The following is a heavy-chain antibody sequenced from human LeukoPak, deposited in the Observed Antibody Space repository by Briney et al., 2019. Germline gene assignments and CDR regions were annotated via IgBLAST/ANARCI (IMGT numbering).Heavy chain of an antibody. J-gene: IGHJ4*02. CDR1: GFSLSTSGVG. CDR2: IYWNDDK. V-gene: IGHV2-5*01. CDR3: AHREGYDSSGYHPYFDY. D-gene: IGHD3-22*01. Sequence: SGPTLVNPTQTLTLTCTFFGFSLSTSGVGVGWIRQPPGKALEWLALIYWNDDKRYSPSLKSRLTITKDTSKNQVVLTMTNMDPVDTATYYCAHREGYDSSGYHPYFDYWGQGTLVTVSS.